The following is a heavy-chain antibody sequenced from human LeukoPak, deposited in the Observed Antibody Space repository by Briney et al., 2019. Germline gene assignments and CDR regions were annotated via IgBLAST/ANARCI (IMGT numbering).Heavy chain of an antibody. Sequence: GGSLRLSCAASGFTFSSYTMNWVRQAPGKGLEWVSSISSSSTYIYYADSVKGRFTISRDNAKNSLYLQMNSLRAEDTAVYYCARDYYGSGIPHGMDVWGRGTTVTVSS. CDR2: ISSSSTYI. CDR1: GFTFSSYT. J-gene: IGHJ6*02. V-gene: IGHV3-21*01. CDR3: ARDYYGSGIPHGMDV. D-gene: IGHD3-10*01.